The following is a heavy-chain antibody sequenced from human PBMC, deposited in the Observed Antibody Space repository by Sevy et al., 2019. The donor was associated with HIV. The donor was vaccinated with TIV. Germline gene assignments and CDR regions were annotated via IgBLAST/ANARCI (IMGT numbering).Heavy chain of an antibody. J-gene: IGHJ3*02. V-gene: IGHV3-30-3*01. D-gene: IGHD4-17*01. CDR2: ISYDGSNK. CDR1: GFTFSSYA. CDR3: ARETGNGDHVGGAFDI. Sequence: GGSLRLSCAASGFTFSSYAMHWVRQAPGKGLEWVAVISYDGSNKYYADSVKGRFTISRDNSKNTLYLQMNSLRAEDTAVYCCARETGNGDHVGGAFDIWGQGTMVTVSS.